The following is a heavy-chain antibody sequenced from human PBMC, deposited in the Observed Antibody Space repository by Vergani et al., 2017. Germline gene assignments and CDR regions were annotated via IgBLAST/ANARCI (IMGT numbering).Heavy chain of an antibody. J-gene: IGHJ6*02. CDR2: ISYSGST. D-gene: IGHD2-21*02. Sequence: QLQLQESGPGLVKPSETLSLTCTVSGGSISSSSYYWGWIRQPPGKGLEWIGSISYSGSTYYNPSLKSRVTISVDTSKNQFSRKLSSVTPADTAVYYCARHLAYXGGDCYPYYYGMDVWGQGTTVTVSS. V-gene: IGHV4-39*01. CDR1: GGSISSSSYY. CDR3: ARHLAYXGGDCYPYYYGMDV.